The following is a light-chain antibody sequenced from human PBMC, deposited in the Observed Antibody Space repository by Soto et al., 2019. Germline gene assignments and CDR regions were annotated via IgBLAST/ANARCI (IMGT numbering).Light chain of an antibody. CDR1: SSDVVGYNY. Sequence: QSALTQPASVSVSPGQSITISCTGTSSDVVGYNYVSWYQQHPGKAPKLMIYDVSNRPAGVTNRFSGSKSANTASLTISGRQAEDESDDYCSSYTSSSTLNVFGTGSELTVL. J-gene: IGLJ1*01. V-gene: IGLV2-14*01. CDR2: DVS. CDR3: SSYTSSSTLNV.